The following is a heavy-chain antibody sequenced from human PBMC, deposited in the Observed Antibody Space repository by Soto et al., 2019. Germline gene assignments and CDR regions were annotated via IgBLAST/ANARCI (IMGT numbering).Heavy chain of an antibody. CDR1: GFIFRDFY. V-gene: IGHV3-11*06. CDR2: ISISISST. D-gene: IGHD3-3*01. Sequence: GGSLTLSCAAYGFIFRDFYMSWIRQVPGKGLEWLSKISISISSTDYADSVKGRFTISRDNAKNSLYLQMSSLRAEDTAVYYCARDRGGGSILGGHYVRDPRGQRTTVTVSS. CDR3: ARDRGGGSILGGHYVRDP. J-gene: IGHJ3*01.